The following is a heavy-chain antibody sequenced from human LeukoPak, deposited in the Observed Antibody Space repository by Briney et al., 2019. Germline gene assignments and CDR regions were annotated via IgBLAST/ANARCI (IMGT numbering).Heavy chain of an antibody. J-gene: IGHJ4*02. CDR1: GFTFSDYY. V-gene: IGHV3-11*01. D-gene: IGHD6-19*01. CDR2: ISSSGSTI. CDR3: ANWAVASKMYFDY. Sequence: GGSLRLSCAASGFTFSDYYMSWIRQAPEKGLEWVSYISSSGSTIYYADSVKGRFTISRDNAKNSLYLQMNSLRAEDTAVYYCANWAVASKMYFDYWGQGTLVTVSS.